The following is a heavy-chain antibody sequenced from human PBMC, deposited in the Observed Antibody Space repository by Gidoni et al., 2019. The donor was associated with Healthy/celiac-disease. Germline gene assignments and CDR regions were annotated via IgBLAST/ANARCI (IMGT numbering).Heavy chain of an antibody. J-gene: IGHJ4*02. D-gene: IGHD5-12*01. Sequence: QVQLVDSGGGVVQPVRSMRLSCAASGFTLSSYGMHWVRQAPGKGLEWVAVIWYDGSNKYDADSVKGRFTISRDNSKNTLYLQMNSLRAEDTAVYYCAREGIVATIPIDYWGQGTLVTVSS. CDR3: AREGIVATIPIDY. V-gene: IGHV3-33*01. CDR2: IWYDGSNK. CDR1: GFTLSSYG.